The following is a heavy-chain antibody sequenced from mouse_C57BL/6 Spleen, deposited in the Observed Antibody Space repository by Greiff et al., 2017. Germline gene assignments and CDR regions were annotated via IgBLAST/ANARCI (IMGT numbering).Heavy chain of an antibody. D-gene: IGHD1-1*01. Sequence: QVQLQQPGAELVKPGASVKLSCKASGYTFTSYWMHWVKQRPGQGLEWIGMIHPNGGSTNYNEKVKSKATLTVDKSSSTAYMQLSSLTSEDSAVFYCARSPTVADYWGQGTTLTVSS. J-gene: IGHJ2*01. V-gene: IGHV1-64*01. CDR3: ARSPTVADY. CDR1: GYTFTSYW. CDR2: IHPNGGST.